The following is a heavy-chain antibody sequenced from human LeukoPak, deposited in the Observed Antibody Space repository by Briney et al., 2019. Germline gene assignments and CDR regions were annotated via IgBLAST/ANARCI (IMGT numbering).Heavy chain of an antibody. D-gene: IGHD3-10*01. CDR3: ARQPLITMVRGVILNWFDP. CDR2: IYYSGST. Sequence: SETLSLTCTVSGGSISSSSYYWGWIRQPPGKGLEWIGSIYYSGSTYYNPSLKSRVTISVDTSKNQFSLKLSSVTAADTAVYYCARQPLITMVRGVILNWFDPWGQGTLVTVSS. J-gene: IGHJ5*02. V-gene: IGHV4-39*01. CDR1: GGSISSSSYY.